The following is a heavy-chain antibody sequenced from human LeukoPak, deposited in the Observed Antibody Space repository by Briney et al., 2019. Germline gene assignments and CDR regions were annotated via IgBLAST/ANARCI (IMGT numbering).Heavy chain of an antibody. CDR2: ISSSSSTI. J-gene: IGHJ4*02. CDR1: GFTFSSYG. CDR3: ARGDLKPDC. V-gene: IGHV3-48*02. Sequence: PGGSLRLSCAASGFTFSSYGMHWVRQAPGKGLEWVSYISSSSSTIYYADSVKGRFTISRDNAKSSLYLQMNSLRDEDTAVYFYARGDLKPDCWGQGTLVTVSS.